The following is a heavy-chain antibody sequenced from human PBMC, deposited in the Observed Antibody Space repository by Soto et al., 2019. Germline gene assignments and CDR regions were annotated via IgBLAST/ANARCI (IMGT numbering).Heavy chain of an antibody. CDR1: GFPFTSLD. D-gene: IGHD6-25*01. Sequence: GASVKVSCKASGFPFTSLDINWVRQAPGQGLEWVGYMTPSGYIGFAQKFRGGVSMTRDASTSTVSMELSSLRSDDTAVYYCARYQEAAAFNDWGQGTLVTVSS. CDR3: ARYQEAAAFND. J-gene: IGHJ4*02. CDR2: MTPSGYI. V-gene: IGHV1-8*01.